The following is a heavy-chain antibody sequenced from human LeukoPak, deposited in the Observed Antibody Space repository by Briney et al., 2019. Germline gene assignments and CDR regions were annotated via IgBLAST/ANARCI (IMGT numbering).Heavy chain of an antibody. D-gene: IGHD2-15*01. V-gene: IGHV3-23*01. CDR2: ISGSGGST. CDR1: GFTFSNHA. CDR3: AKALRGGYCSGGSCYSDFDY. Sequence: GGSLRLSCVASGFTFSNHAMTWVRQAPGKGLEWVSAISGSGGSTYYADSVKGRFTISRDNSKNTLYLQMNSLRAEDTAVYYCAKALRGGYCSGGSCYSDFDYWGQGTLVTVSS. J-gene: IGHJ4*02.